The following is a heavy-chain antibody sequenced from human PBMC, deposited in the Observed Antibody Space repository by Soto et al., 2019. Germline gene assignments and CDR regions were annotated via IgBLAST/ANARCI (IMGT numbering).Heavy chain of an antibody. J-gene: IGHJ5*02. CDR1: GDSVSSNSAA. CDR2: TYYRSKWYN. V-gene: IGHV6-1*01. D-gene: IGHD6-6*01. Sequence: SQTLSLPCAISGDSVSSNSAAWNWIRQSPSRGLEWLGRTYYRSKWYNDYAVSVKSRITINPDTSKNQFSLQLNSVTPEDTAVYYCARDQLGAARPKNNWFDPWGQGTLVTVSS. CDR3: ARDQLGAARPKNNWFDP.